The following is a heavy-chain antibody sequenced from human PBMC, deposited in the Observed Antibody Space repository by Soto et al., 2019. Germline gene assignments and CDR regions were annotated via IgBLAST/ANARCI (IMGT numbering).Heavy chain of an antibody. CDR3: TRVGGYYGDYPNFDY. CDR2: IYYTGST. J-gene: IGHJ4*02. V-gene: IGHV4-59*01. Sequence: ASETLSLTCRVSGSSISSYYWSWLRQPPGKGLEWIGNIYYTGSTNYHPSLKSRVIMSVESSKKQFSLRLNSVTAADTAVYYCTRVGGYYGDYPNFDYWGQGALVTV. CDR1: GSSISSYY. D-gene: IGHD4-17*01.